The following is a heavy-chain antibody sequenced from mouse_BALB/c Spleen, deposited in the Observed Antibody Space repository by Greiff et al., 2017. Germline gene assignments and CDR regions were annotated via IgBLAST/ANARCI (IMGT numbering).Heavy chain of an antibody. V-gene: IGHV8-12*01. CDR2: IYWDDDK. J-gene: IGHJ3*01. CDR3: ARGGYYERFAY. D-gene: IGHD2-3*01. CDR1: GFSLSTSGMG. Sequence: QVTLKESGPGILQPSQTLSLTCSFSGFSLSTSGMGVSWIRQPSGKGLEWLAHIYWDDDKRYNPSLKSRLTISKDTSSNQVFLKITSVDTADTATYYCARGGYYERFAYWGQGTLVTVSA.